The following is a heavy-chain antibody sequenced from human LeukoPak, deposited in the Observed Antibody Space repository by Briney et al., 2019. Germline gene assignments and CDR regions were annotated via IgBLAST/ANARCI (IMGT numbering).Heavy chain of an antibody. J-gene: IGHJ4*02. V-gene: IGHV4-59*08. CDR2: IFYTGSGST. D-gene: IGHD6-19*01. CDR1: GGSIGPYY. Sequence: SETLSLTWTVSGGSIGPYYWSWIRQPPGKGLEWIGYIFYTGSGSTSHNPSLKSRVTISVDTSKNQFSLNLNSVTAADTAVYYCARHAVYAGSGWAFDFWGQGTLVTVFS. CDR3: ARHAVYAGSGWAFDF.